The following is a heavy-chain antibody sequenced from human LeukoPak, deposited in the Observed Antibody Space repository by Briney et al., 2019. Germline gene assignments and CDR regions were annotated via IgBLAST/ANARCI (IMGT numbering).Heavy chain of an antibody. CDR2: IIPILGIA. D-gene: IGHD3-10*01. CDR1: GGTFSSYA. V-gene: IGHV1-69*04. CDR3: ARDHMDRSGSFLSPHMDV. J-gene: IGHJ6*03. Sequence: SVKVSCKASGGTFSSYAISWVRQAPGQGLEWMGRIIPILGIANYAQKFQGRVTITADKSTSTAYMELSSLRSEDTAVYYCARDHMDRSGSFLSPHMDVWGKGTTVTVSS.